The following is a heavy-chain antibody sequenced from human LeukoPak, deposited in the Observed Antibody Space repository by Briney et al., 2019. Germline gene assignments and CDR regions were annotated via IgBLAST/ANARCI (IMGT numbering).Heavy chain of an antibody. D-gene: IGHD4-17*01. Sequence: PSETLSLTCAVSGGSFSGYYWSWIRRPPGKGLEWIGEINHSGSTNYNPSLKSRVTISVDTSKNQFSLKLSSVTAADTAVYYCARHLRRLYYYYGMDVWGQGTTVTVSS. CDR3: ARHLRRLYYYYGMDV. V-gene: IGHV4-34*01. J-gene: IGHJ6*02. CDR2: INHSGST. CDR1: GGSFSGYY.